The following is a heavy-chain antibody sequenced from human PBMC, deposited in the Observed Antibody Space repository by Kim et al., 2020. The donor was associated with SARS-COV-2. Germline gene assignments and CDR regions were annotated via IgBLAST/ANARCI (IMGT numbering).Heavy chain of an antibody. CDR2: IIPIFGTA. Sequence: SVKVSCKASGGTFSSYAISWVRQAPGQGLEWMGGIIPIFGTANYAQKFQGRVTITADESTSTAYMELSSLRSEDTAVYYCARTTFYYSRGYYSDYWGQGTLVTVSS. J-gene: IGHJ4*02. CDR1: GGTFSSYA. D-gene: IGHD3-22*01. CDR3: ARTTFYYSRGYYSDY. V-gene: IGHV1-69*13.